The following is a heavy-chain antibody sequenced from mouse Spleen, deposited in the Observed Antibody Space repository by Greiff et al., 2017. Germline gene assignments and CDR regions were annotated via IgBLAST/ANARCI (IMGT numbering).Heavy chain of an antibody. CDR1: GYTFTDYY. CDR3: ARERRGYFDY. J-gene: IGHJ2*01. V-gene: IGHV1-76*01. Sequence: VQLQESGAELVRPGASVKLSCKASGYTFTDYYINWVKQRPGQGLEWIARIYPGSGNTYYNEKFKGKATLTAEKSSSTAYMQLSSLTSEDSAVYFCARERRGYFDYWGQGTTLTVSS. CDR2: IYPGSGNT.